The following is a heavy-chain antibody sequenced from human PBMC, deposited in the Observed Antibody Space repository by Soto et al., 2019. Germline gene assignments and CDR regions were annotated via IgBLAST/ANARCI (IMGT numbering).Heavy chain of an antibody. D-gene: IGHD3-10*01. CDR3: PTSYGNAWHTY. J-gene: IGHJ4*02. CDR1: GDSVTSHY. Sequence: PSETLSLTCSFSGDSVTSHYLTWIRQSPEKGLEWIGYMHYTGFSHYNPSLKSRLTISVDRSKNQFTLQLTSVTVADTAVYYCPTSYGNAWHTYWGQGTQVTVSS. V-gene: IGHV4-59*02. CDR2: MHYTGFS.